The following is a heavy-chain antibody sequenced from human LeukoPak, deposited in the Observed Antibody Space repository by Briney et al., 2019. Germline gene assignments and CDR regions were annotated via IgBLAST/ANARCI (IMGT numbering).Heavy chain of an antibody. CDR1: GFTFSSYE. CDR2: ISSSGSTI. Sequence: PGGSLRLSCAASGFTFSSYEMNWVRQAPGKGLEWVSYISSSGSTIYYADSVKGRFTISRDNAKNSLYLQMNSLRAEDTAVYYCARVVGVSTAAAGAYFDYWGQGTLVTVSS. CDR3: ARVVGVSTAAAGAYFDY. V-gene: IGHV3-48*03. D-gene: IGHD6-13*01. J-gene: IGHJ4*02.